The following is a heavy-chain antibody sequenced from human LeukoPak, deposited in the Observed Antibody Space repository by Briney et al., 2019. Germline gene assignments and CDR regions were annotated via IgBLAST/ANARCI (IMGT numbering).Heavy chain of an antibody. CDR2: INPSGGST. J-gene: IGHJ4*02. CDR3: ARGFPNYYDSSGYYFFDY. Sequence: ASVKVSCMASGYTFTSYYMHWVRQAPGQGLEWMGIINPSGGSTSYAQKFQGRVTMTRDTSTSTVYMELSSLRSEDTAVYYCARGFPNYYDSSGYYFFDYWGQGTLVTVSS. CDR1: GYTFTSYY. V-gene: IGHV1-46*01. D-gene: IGHD3-22*01.